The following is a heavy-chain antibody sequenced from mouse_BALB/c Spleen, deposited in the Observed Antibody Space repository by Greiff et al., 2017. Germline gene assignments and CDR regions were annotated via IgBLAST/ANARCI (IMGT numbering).Heavy chain of an antibody. CDR2: INSNGGST. J-gene: IGHJ4*01. CDR1: GFTFSSYY. D-gene: IGHD2-14*01. Sequence: EVQLVESGGGLVKLGGSLKLSCAASGFTFSSYYMSWVRQTPEKRLELVAAINSNGGSTYYPDTVKGRFTISRDNAKNTLYLQMSSLKSEDTALYYCARQGGYDRYYAMDYWGQGTSVTVSS. CDR3: ARQGGYDRYYAMDY. V-gene: IGHV5-6-2*01.